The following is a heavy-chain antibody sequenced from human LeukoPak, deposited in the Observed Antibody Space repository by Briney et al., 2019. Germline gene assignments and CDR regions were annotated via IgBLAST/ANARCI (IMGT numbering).Heavy chain of an antibody. CDR3: VRGGTLVRGATLPSGMDV. J-gene: IGHJ6*02. Sequence: ASVKVSCKTSGYTFANYDINWVRQATGQGLEWMGWMNPNSGNSGFAQNFQGRLTMTRDTSISTAYMDLSSLRSEDTAVYFCVRGGTLVRGATLPSGMDVWGQGTTVTVSS. V-gene: IGHV1-8*01. D-gene: IGHD3-10*01. CDR1: GYTFANYD. CDR2: MNPNSGNS.